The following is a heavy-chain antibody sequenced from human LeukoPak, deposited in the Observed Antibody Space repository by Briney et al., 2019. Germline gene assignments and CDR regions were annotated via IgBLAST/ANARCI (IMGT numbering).Heavy chain of an antibody. J-gene: IGHJ2*01. CDR2: INHSGST. CDR3: ARNYGGNSYWYFDL. CDR1: GGSFSGYY. V-gene: IGHV4-34*01. D-gene: IGHD4-23*01. Sequence: SETLSLTCAVYGGSFSGYYWSWIRQPPGKGLEWIGEINHSGSTNYNPSLKSRVTISVDTSKNQFSLKLSSVTAADTAVYYCARNYGGNSYWYFDLWGRGTLVTVSS.